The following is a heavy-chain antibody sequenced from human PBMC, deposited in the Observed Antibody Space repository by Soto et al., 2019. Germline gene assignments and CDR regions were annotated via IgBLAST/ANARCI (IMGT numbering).Heavy chain of an antibody. CDR2: IYSGGST. CDR3: ARDQAVAGLSFDY. D-gene: IGHD6-19*01. Sequence: GGSLRLSCAASGFTVSSNYMSWVRQAPGKGLEWVSVIYSGGSTYYAHSVKGRFTISRDNSKNTLYLQMNSLRAEDTAVYYCARDQAVAGLSFDYWGQGTLVTVSS. J-gene: IGHJ4*02. V-gene: IGHV3-53*01. CDR1: GFTVSSNY.